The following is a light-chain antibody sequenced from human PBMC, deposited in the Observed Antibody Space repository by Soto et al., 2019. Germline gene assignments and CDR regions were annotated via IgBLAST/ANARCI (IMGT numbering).Light chain of an antibody. V-gene: IGKV3-20*01. CDR1: QSVSSSY. Sequence: EIVLTQSPGTLSLSPWERATLSCRASQSVSSSYLAWYQQKPGQAPRLLIYGASSRAAGIPDRFSGSGSGTDFTLTISSLQSEDFAFYYCQQFHYWWTFGQGTKVDIK. J-gene: IGKJ1*01. CDR3: QQFHYWWT. CDR2: GAS.